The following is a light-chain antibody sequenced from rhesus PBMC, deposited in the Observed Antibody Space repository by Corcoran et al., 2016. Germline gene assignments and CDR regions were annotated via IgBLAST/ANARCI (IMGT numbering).Light chain of an antibody. CDR3: LQDYTPPYS. Sequence: DIQMTQSPSSLSASVGDRVTVTCRASQGINKELSWYQQKPGKAPTLLIYDASSLPAGVSSRFSGRGSGKNYTLSISSLQPEDGATYYCLQDYTPPYSFGQGTKVEFK. CDR1: QGINKE. CDR2: DAS. J-gene: IGKJ2*01. V-gene: IGKV1-94*01.